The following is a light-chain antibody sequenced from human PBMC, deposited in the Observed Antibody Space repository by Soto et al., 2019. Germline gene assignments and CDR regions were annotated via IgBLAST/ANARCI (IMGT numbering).Light chain of an antibody. CDR3: QQRSNWPLFT. Sequence: EIVLTQSPATLSLSPGERATLSCRASQSVSSYLAWYQQKPGQAPRLLIYDASNRATGIPARFSGSGSGTDFTLTISGLEPEYFAVYYCQQRSNWPLFTFGPGTKVYIK. CDR1: QSVSSY. CDR2: DAS. V-gene: IGKV3-11*01. J-gene: IGKJ3*01.